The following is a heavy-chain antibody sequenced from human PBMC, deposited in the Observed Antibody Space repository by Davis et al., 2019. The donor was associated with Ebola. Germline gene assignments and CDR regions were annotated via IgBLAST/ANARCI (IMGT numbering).Heavy chain of an antibody. CDR2: TYYRSKWYH. CDR1: GDSVSSNSVA. V-gene: IGHV6-1*01. D-gene: IGHD4-23*01. J-gene: IGHJ4*02. CDR3: AREPDYHDNLYFFDS. Sequence: MPSETLSLTCAISGDSVSSNSVAWNWIRLSPSRGLEWLGRTYYRSKWYHDYALSVKSRITINADTSENQVSLYFNSVTPEDTAVYYCAREPDYHDNLYFFDSWGQGTQVTVSS.